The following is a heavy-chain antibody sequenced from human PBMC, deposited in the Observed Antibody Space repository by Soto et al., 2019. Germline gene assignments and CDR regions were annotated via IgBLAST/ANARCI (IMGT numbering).Heavy chain of an antibody. CDR3: ATWLVAAAGTADY. CDR1: GYTFTSYD. D-gene: IGHD6-13*01. J-gene: IGHJ4*02. Sequence: ASVKVSCEASGYTFTSYDINWVRQATGQGLEWMGGMNPNNGKTSYAQKFQGRVTMTEDTSTDTAYMELSSLRSEDTAVYYCATWLVAAAGTADYWGQGTQVTVSS. CDR2: MNPNNGKT. V-gene: IGHV1-8*01.